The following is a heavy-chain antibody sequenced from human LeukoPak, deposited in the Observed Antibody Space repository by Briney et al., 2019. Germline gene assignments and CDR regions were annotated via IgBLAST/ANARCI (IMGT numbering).Heavy chain of an antibody. CDR1: GFTFSRNV. CDR3: ARPLDSSNNYFDY. V-gene: IGHV3-21*01. Sequence: GGSLRLSCAASGFTFSRNVMNWVRQAPGKGLEWVSFISSSSNYMSYADSVKGRFTISRDDAKSSLYLQMNSLRAEDTAVYYCARPLDSSNNYFDYWGQGTLVTVSA. J-gene: IGHJ4*02. D-gene: IGHD6-13*01. CDR2: ISSSSNYM.